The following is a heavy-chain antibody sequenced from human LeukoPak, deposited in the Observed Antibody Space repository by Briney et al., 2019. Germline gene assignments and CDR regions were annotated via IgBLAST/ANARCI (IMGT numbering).Heavy chain of an antibody. CDR3: AAGLLRVGATEFDY. CDR2: ISAYNGNT. J-gene: IGHJ4*02. V-gene: IGHV1-18*01. CDR1: GYTFTIYG. D-gene: IGHD1-26*01. Sequence: ASVTVSFKASGYTFTIYGISWVRQAPGQGLEWMGWISAYNGNTNYAQKLQGRVTITTDTSTSTAYMELRSLRSDDTAVYYCAAGLLRVGATEFDYWGQGTLVTVSS.